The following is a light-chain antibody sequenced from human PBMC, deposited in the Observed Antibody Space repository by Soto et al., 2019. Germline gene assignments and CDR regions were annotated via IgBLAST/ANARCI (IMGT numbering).Light chain of an antibody. CDR1: QSVSSSY. Sequence: DIVLTQSPGALSLSPGESATLSCRASQSVSSSYFAWYQQKPGQAPRLLISGAPSRATGIPDRFSGSGSGTDFTLTIGRLEPEDFAVYYCQQYDSSPWTFGQGTKVEMK. CDR3: QQYDSSPWT. J-gene: IGKJ1*01. V-gene: IGKV3-20*01. CDR2: GAP.